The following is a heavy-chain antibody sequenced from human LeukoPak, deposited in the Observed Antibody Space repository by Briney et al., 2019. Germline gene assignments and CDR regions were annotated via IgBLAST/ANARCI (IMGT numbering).Heavy chain of an antibody. CDR1: GRSFSHYY. D-gene: IGHD3-9*01. CDR2: INHSGST. Sequence: SETLSLTCAVYGRSFSHYYWSWIRQPPGKGLEWIGEINHSGSTTYNPSLKSRVTISVDTSKNQFSLKLSSVTAADTAVYYCARGLRYFDWWGNNWFDPWGQGTLVTVSS. CDR3: ARGLRYFDWWGNNWFDP. J-gene: IGHJ5*02. V-gene: IGHV4-34*01.